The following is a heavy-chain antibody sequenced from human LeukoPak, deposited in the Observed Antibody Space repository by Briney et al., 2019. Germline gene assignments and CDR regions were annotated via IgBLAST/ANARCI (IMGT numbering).Heavy chain of an antibody. D-gene: IGHD3-10*01. Sequence: GGSLRLSCAASGFTFSSYAMSWVRQAPGKGLEWVSAISGRGGSTYYADSVKGRFTISRDNSKNTLYLQMNSLRAENTAVYYCAKTPMVRGMVDWFDPWGQGTLVTVSS. CDR3: AKTPMVRGMVDWFDP. CDR1: GFTFSSYA. V-gene: IGHV3-23*01. CDR2: ISGRGGST. J-gene: IGHJ5*02.